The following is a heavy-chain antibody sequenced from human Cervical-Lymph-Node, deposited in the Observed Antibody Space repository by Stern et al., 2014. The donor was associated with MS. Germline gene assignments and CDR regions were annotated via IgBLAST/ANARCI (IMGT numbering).Heavy chain of an antibody. CDR3: TKAWDS. CDR1: GYTFTSDD. V-gene: IGHV1-8*01. CDR2: INPYSGDT. J-gene: IGHJ4*02. Sequence: QMQLVPSGAEVKKPGASVKVSCKTSGYTFTSDDINWVRQASGQGLELMGWINPYSGDTGYAQKFQGRLTITRYTSISTAYMELTTLRSEDTAVYYCTKAWDSWGQGTLVIVSS.